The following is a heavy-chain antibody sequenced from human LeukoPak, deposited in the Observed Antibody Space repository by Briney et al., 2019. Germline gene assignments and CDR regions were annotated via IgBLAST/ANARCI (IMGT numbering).Heavy chain of an antibody. Sequence: SETLSLTCTVSGGSISSYYWSWIRQPAGKGLEWIGRIYTSGSTNYNPSLKSRVTMSVDTSKNQFSLKLSSVTAADTAVYYCAGRLAVGGYYPYDAFDIWGQGTMVTVSS. V-gene: IGHV4-4*07. D-gene: IGHD3-22*01. CDR3: AGRLAVGGYYPYDAFDI. CDR2: IYTSGST. J-gene: IGHJ3*02. CDR1: GGSISSYY.